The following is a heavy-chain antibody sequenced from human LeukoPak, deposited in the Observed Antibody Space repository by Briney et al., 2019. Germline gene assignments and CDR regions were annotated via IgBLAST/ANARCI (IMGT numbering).Heavy chain of an antibody. CDR2: ISSSSSYI. D-gene: IGHD6-13*01. J-gene: IGHJ3*01. CDR1: GFTFSSYS. V-gene: IGHV3-21*01. Sequence: GGSLRLSCAASGFTFSSYSMNWARQAPGKGLEWVSSISSSSSYIYYADSVKGRFTISRDNAKNSLYLQMNSLRAEDTAVYYCAVADFGTPAPGRPQPQSTWGQGTMVTVSS. CDR3: AVADFGTPAPGRPQPQST.